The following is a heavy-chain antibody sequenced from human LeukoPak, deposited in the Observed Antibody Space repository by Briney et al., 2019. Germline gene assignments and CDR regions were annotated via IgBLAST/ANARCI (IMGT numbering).Heavy chain of an antibody. CDR3: ARDRGRWLSLFDN. CDR1: GFTFSDYY. J-gene: IGHJ4*02. Sequence: GGSLRLSCAASGFTFSDYYMSWIRQAPGKGLEWVSYISCSGSSIYYADSVKGRFTISRDNAKNSLYLQMNSLRAEDTAVYYCARDRGRWLSLFDNWGQGTLVTVSS. V-gene: IGHV3-11*01. CDR2: ISCSGSSI. D-gene: IGHD6-19*01.